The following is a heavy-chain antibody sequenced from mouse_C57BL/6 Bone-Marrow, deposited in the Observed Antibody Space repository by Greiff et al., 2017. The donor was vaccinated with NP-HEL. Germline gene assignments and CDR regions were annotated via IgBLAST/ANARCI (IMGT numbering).Heavy chain of an antibody. J-gene: IGHJ3*01. CDR1: GYTFTSYW. V-gene: IGHV1-64*01. CDR3: ARDMGYDGSWFAY. D-gene: IGHD2-3*01. Sequence: QVQLQQPGAELVKPGASVKLSCKASGYTFTSYWMHWVKQRPGQGLEWIGMIHPNSGSTNYNEKFKSKATLTVDKSSSTAYMQLSSLTSEDSAVYYCARDMGYDGSWFAYWGQGTLVTVSA. CDR2: IHPNSGST.